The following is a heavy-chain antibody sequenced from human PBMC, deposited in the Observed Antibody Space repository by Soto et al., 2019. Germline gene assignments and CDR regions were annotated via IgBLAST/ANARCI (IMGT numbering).Heavy chain of an antibody. CDR3: GTGAARIAAHGK. CDR2: VNAYNGNT. V-gene: IGHV1-18*01. Sequence: VPVKVSSKAPGYRFTSSGANWVRQAHGQGLEWMGWVNAYNGNTNYAQKFQGRVTLTADTSPSTAEMEVRSLRSGDTAVYYWGTGAARIAAHGKRGQGTLVTVSS. J-gene: IGHJ4*02. D-gene: IGHD6-25*01. CDR1: GYRFTSSG.